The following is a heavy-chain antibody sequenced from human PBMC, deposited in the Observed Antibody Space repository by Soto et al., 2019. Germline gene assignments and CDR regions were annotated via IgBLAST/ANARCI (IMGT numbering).Heavy chain of an antibody. Sequence: SETLSPTFSVPGGSISSADYFWAGIRQSPGRGLEWMGYIFHSRTTYYNPSLKARLIISIENSKTQFSLMLTSVTAADAAVFFCASEPYLPKARNDFWGQGTLVTVSS. J-gene: IGHJ4*02. CDR1: GGSISSADYF. CDR2: IFHSRTT. CDR3: ASEPYLPKARNDF. V-gene: IGHV4-30-4*01.